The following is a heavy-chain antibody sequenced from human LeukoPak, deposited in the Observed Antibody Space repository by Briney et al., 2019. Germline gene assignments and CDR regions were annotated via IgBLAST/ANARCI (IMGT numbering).Heavy chain of an antibody. CDR2: INPNSGGT. J-gene: IGHJ4*02. CDR1: GYTFTGYY. V-gene: IGHV1-2*02. Sequence: ASVKVSCKASGYTFTGYYMHWVRQAPGQGLEWMGWINPNSGGTNYAQKFQGRVTMTRDTSISTAYMELSRLRSDDTAVYYCAREEEGDYSDYFDYWGQGTLVTVSS. CDR3: AREEEGDYSDYFDY. D-gene: IGHD2-15*01.